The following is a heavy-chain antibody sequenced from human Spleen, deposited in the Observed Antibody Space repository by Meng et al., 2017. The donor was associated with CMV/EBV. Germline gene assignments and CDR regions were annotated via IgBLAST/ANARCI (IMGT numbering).Heavy chain of an antibody. CDR1: GGSFSGYY. CDR3: ARALRPRRGFDP. Sequence: LPCAVYGGSFSGYYWSWIRQPPGKGLEWIGEINHSGSTNYNPSLKSRVTISVDTSKNQFSLKLSSVTAADTAVYYCARALRPRRGFDPWGQGTLVTVSS. J-gene: IGHJ5*02. CDR2: INHSGST. V-gene: IGHV4-34*01.